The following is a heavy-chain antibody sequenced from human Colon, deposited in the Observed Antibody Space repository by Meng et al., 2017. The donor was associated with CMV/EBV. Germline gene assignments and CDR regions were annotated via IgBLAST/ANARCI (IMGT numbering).Heavy chain of an antibody. V-gene: IGHV5-51*04. J-gene: IGHJ4*02. CDR2: IFPADSDT. CDR3: VRRRGNFMVDY. Sequence: KVSCKGSEFTFTDYWIAWVRQMPGKGLEFMGMIFPADSDTRYSPSFQGLVSISADNPLNSAYLQFSSLKASDSAVYYCVRRRGNFMVDYWGQGTLVTVSS. D-gene: IGHD2-8*01. CDR1: EFTFTDYW.